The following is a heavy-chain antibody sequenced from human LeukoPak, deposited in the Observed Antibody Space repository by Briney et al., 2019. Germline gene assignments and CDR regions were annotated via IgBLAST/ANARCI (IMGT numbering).Heavy chain of an antibody. CDR1: GDSINSLDL. J-gene: IGHJ4*02. Sequence: DPSETLSPTCTVSGDSINSLDLWSWVRQPPGKGLEWIGEMNLSGTTHSNPSVKSRVTISIDKSKNQFFLNLSSVTAADTAVYYCAGLVGRYSSGLYYYYFDYWGQGTLVTVSS. V-gene: IGHV4-4*02. D-gene: IGHD3-22*01. CDR3: AGLVGRYSSGLYYYYFDY. CDR2: MNLSGTT.